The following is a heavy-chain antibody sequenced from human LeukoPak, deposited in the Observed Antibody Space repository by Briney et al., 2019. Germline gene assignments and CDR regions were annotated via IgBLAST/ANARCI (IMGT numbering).Heavy chain of an antibody. J-gene: IGHJ4*02. CDR3: ARRRYYDSTGYNPTFYFDY. Sequence: PSETLSLTCTVSGDSIIGNYWSWIRQPPGKTLEWIEYLYNTVDTTYNPSLESRLTMSLDMSNKQFSLRLTSVTAADTAVYYCARRRYYDSTGYNPTFYFDYWGQGILVTVSS. CDR1: GDSIIGNY. V-gene: IGHV4-59*01. D-gene: IGHD3-22*01. CDR2: LYNTVDT.